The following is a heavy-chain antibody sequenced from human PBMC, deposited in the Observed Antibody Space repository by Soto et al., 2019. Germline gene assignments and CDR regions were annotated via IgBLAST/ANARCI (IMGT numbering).Heavy chain of an antibody. J-gene: IGHJ4*02. D-gene: IGHD3-16*01. Sequence: AETLSLTCAVSGGSFRGYFWSWIRQSPDKGLEWIGEINDSGSTYYNPSFKSRLTISVDTSKSQISLTLTSVTAADSAVYYCQGGDFWGQGTRVTVSS. V-gene: IGHV4-34*01. CDR3: QGGDF. CDR1: GGSFRGYF. CDR2: INDSGST.